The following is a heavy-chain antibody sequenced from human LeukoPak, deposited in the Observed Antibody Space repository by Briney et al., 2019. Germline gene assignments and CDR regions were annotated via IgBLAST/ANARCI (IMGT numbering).Heavy chain of an antibody. CDR3: ARDIGHLDC. CDR1: GFTFSTYY. J-gene: IGHJ4*02. V-gene: IGHV3-7*01. CDR2: INHVGSGE. D-gene: IGHD1-26*01. Sequence: GGSLRLSCAASGFTFSTYYMSWVRQAPGKGLEWVANINHVGSGENYVGSVKGRFTISRDNAKNSLFLQMDSLRVEDTAVYYCARDIGHLDCWGQGALVTVSS.